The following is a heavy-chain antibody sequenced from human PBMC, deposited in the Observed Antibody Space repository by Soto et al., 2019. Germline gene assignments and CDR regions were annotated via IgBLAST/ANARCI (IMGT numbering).Heavy chain of an antibody. CDR1: GFTFSSYG. D-gene: IGHD3-10*01. CDR2: ISYDGSNK. V-gene: IGHV3-30*03. Sequence: QVQLVESGGGVVQPGRSLRLSCAASGFTFSSYGMHWVRQAPGKGVEWVAVISYDGSNKYYADSVKGRFTISRDNTKNTMYGRMKGQGADDSAVYYCARERGLRSRPGADAFVIW. CDR3: ARERGLRSRPGADAFVI. J-gene: IGHJ3*02.